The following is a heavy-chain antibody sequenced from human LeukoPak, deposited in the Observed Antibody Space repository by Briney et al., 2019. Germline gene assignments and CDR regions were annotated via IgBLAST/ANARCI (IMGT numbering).Heavy chain of an antibody. Sequence: PGGSLRLSCAASGFTFSSYAMSWVRQAPGKGLEWVSYISSSGIIRYYADSVKGRFTISRDNAKNTLYLQMNSLRAEDTAVYFCARETETISHYYMDVWGKGTTVTISS. V-gene: IGHV3-48*04. CDR2: ISSSGIIR. CDR3: ARETETISHYYMDV. CDR1: GFTFSSYA. J-gene: IGHJ6*03.